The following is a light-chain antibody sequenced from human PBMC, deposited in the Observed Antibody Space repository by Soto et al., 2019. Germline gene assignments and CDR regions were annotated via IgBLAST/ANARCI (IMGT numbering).Light chain of an antibody. J-gene: IGKJ3*01. CDR3: QQYHSYS. CDR2: DAS. CDR1: QSISSW. V-gene: IGKV1-5*01. Sequence: DIQMTQSPSTLSASVGDRVTITCRASQSISSWLAWYQQKPGKAPKLLIYDASSLESGVPSRFSGSGSGTEFTLIISSLQPDDFATYYCQQYHSYSFGPGTKADIK.